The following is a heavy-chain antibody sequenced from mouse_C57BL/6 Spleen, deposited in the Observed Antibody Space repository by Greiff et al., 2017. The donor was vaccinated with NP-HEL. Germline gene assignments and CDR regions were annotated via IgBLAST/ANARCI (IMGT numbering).Heavy chain of an antibody. D-gene: IGHD3-3*01. Sequence: VQLQQSGPELVKPGASVKISCKASGYTLTDYYMNWVKQSHGKSLEWIGDINPNNGGTSYNQKFKGKATLTVDKSSSTAYMELRSLTSEDSAVYYCARLRDVYYFDYWGQGTTLTVSS. J-gene: IGHJ2*01. V-gene: IGHV1-26*01. CDR1: GYTLTDYY. CDR2: INPNNGGT. CDR3: ARLRDVYYFDY.